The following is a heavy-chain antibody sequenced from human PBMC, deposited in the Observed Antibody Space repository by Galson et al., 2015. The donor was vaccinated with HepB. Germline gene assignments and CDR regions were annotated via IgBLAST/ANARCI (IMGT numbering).Heavy chain of an antibody. CDR3: ARDQNSHWWLRKPAALDY. D-gene: IGHD5-12*01. V-gene: IGHV3-7*03. J-gene: IGHJ4*02. CDR1: GFTFSSYW. CDR2: IKQDGSEK. Sequence: SLRLSCAASGFTFSSYWMSWVRQAPGRGLEWVANIKQDGSEKYYVDSVKGRFTISRDNAKNSLYLQMNSLRAEDTAVYYCARDQNSHWWLRKPAALDYWGQGTLVTVSS.